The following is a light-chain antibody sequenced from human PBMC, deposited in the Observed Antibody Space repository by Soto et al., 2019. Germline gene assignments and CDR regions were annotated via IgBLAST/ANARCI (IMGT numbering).Light chain of an antibody. CDR3: QQYGSSPRT. CDR1: QSVSSSY. CDR2: GAS. V-gene: IGKV3-20*01. Sequence: EIVLTQSPGTLSLSPGERATLSCRASQSVSSSYLAWYQQKPGQAPRLLIYGASSRATGIPDRFSGSGSGTGFTLTISRLEPEDCAVDYCQQYGSSPRTFGQGTKVEIK. J-gene: IGKJ1*01.